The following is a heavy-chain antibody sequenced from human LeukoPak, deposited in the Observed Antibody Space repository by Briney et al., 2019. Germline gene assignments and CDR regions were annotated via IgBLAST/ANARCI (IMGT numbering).Heavy chain of an antibody. CDR1: GFNFSGSA. J-gene: IGHJ3*02. CDR2: IRSKANRYAT. D-gene: IGHD1-26*01. V-gene: IGHV3-73*01. CDR3: TRRSVGATTTKDAFDI. Sequence: GGSLRLFCAASGFNFSGSAMHWVRQASGKGLEWVGRIRSKANRYATEYAASVKGGFTISRDDSKNTAYLQMNSLKTEDTVVYYCTRRSVGATTTKDAFDIWGQGTMVTVSS.